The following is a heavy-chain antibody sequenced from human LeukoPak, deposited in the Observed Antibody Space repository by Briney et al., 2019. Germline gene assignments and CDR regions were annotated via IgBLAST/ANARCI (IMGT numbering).Heavy chain of an antibody. CDR1: GFTFSIYG. CDR3: TKAQEAAGNAY. CDR2: IRYDGSIK. Sequence: PGGSLRLSCEASGFTFSIYGMHWVRQAPGKGLEWVAYIRYDGSIKYYAESVKGRFTISRDNSKNTVYLQMNNLRVEDTAVFYCTKAQEAAGNAYWGQGTLVTVSP. J-gene: IGHJ4*02. D-gene: IGHD6-13*01. V-gene: IGHV3-30*02.